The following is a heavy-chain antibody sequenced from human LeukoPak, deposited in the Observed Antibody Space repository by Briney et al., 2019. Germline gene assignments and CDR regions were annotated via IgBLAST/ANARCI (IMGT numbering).Heavy chain of an antibody. CDR3: ARISWGSGGYGLDV. D-gene: IGHD2-15*01. V-gene: IGHV4-31*03. CDR1: GGSISSSSYY. J-gene: IGHJ6*02. CDR2: IYYSGST. Sequence: PSETLSLTCTVSGGSISSSSYYWSWIRQHPGKGLEWIGYIYYSGSTYYNPSLKSRITISVDTSKNQFSLKLSSVTAADTAVYCCARISWGSGGYGLDVWGQGTTVTVSS.